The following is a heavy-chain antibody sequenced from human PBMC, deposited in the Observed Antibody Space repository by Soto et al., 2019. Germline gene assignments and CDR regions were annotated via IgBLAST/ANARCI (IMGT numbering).Heavy chain of an antibody. CDR2: ISYDGSNK. CDR1: GFTFSSYG. D-gene: IGHD6-19*01. V-gene: IGHV3-30*18. J-gene: IGHJ3*02. CDR3: AKDRGIAVAPAHAFDI. Sequence: QVQLVESGGGVVQPGRSLRLSCAASGFTFSSYGMHWVRQAPGKGLEWVAVISYDGSNKYYADSVKGRFTISRDNSKNTLYLQMNSLGAEDTAVYYCAKDRGIAVAPAHAFDIWGQGTMVTVSS.